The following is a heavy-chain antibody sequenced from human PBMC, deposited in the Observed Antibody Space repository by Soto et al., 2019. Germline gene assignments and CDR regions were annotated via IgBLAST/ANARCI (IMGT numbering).Heavy chain of an antibody. CDR1: GFTFSSYA. Sequence: GGSLRLSCAASGFTFSSYAMSWVRQAPGKGLEWVSAISGSGGSTYYADSVKGRFTISRDNSKNTLYLQMNSLRAEDTAVYYCAKDLLLDYYYYYMDVWGKGTTVTVSS. J-gene: IGHJ6*03. D-gene: IGHD2-21*01. V-gene: IGHV3-23*01. CDR3: AKDLLLDYYYYYMDV. CDR2: ISGSGGST.